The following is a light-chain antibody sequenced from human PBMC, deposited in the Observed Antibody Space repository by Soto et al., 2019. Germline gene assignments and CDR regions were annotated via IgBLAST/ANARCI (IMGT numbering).Light chain of an antibody. Sequence: QSVLTQPASVSGSPGQSITISCTGTISKIGGYNFISWYQHHPGKAPKLVIYDVNNRPSGISYRFSGSKSGNTASLTISGLQAEDEADYYCASYTRTTTLVFGGGTKLTVL. CDR1: ISKIGGYNF. V-gene: IGLV2-14*01. CDR2: DVN. J-gene: IGLJ2*01. CDR3: ASYTRTTTLV.